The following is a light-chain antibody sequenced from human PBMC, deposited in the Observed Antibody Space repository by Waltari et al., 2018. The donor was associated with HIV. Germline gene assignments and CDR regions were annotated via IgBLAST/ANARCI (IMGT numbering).Light chain of an antibody. V-gene: IGKV1-33*01. J-gene: IGKJ3*01. CDR3: HQYDNLPPT. CDR2: DVS. Sequence: DIQLTLSPSSLSASVGDRFTITCQASQDISNHLNWYQQKPGKAPKFLIYDVSNLEIGVPSRFSGSGSGTDFTFTISSLQPEDIATYYCHQYDNLPPTFGPGTKVDIK. CDR1: QDISNH.